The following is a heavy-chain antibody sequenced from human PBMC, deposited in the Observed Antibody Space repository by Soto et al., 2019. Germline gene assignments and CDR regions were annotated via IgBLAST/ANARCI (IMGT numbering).Heavy chain of an antibody. Sequence: GASVKVSCKASGGTFSSYAISWVRQAPGQGLEWMGGIIPIFGTANYAQKFQGRVTITADESTSTAYMELSSLRSEDTAVYYCAGSRGISSGYYYDYYYGMDVWGQGTTVTVSS. D-gene: IGHD3-22*01. CDR1: GGTFSSYA. V-gene: IGHV1-69*13. CDR2: IIPIFGTA. CDR3: AGSRGISSGYYYDYYYGMDV. J-gene: IGHJ6*02.